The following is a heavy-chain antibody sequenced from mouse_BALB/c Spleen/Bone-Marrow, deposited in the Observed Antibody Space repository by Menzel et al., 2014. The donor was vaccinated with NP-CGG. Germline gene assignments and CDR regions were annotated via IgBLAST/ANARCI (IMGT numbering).Heavy chain of an antibody. CDR2: IFPSETYT. CDR3: TRDNWYF. Sequence: VRERQSRAVLSRPRASVSLSCKASGNTFPSYWINWVKQRPGQGLEWFGNIFPSETYTNYNQKFKDKATLTVDKSSSTAYMQLSSPTSEDSAVYYCTRDNWYF. V-gene: IGHV1-69*02. CDR1: GNTFPSYW. J-gene: IGHJ1*01.